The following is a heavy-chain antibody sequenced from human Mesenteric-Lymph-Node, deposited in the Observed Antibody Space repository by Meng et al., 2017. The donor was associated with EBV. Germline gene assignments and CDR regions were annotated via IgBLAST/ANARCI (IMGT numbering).Heavy chain of an antibody. CDR3: AGVGSTISTDWFDT. D-gene: IGHD3-9*01. CDR1: GDSVSNINGG. J-gene: IGHJ5*02. Sequence: QVHIEQSGQGPVNPSHTPPLPSAIPGDSVSNINGGWNWIRQSPSRGLEWLGRTYYRSKWYNDYAVSVKGRITINPDTTKNQVSLQLNSVTPEDTAVYYCAGVGSTISTDWFDTWGQGTLVTVSS. V-gene: IGHV6-1*01. CDR2: TYYRSKWYN.